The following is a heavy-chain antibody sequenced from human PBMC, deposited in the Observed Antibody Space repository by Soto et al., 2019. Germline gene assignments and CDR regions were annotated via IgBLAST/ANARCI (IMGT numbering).Heavy chain of an antibody. V-gene: IGHV4-30-2*01. Sequence: QLQLQESGSGLVKPSQTLSLTCGVSGGSISSGGYSWSWIRQPPGKGLEWIGYIYHSGSTYYNPSLKSRVTISVDRSKNQFSLKLSSVTAADTAVYYCARVTDSSSSYWSFDLWGRGTLVTVSS. CDR2: IYHSGST. CDR1: GGSISSGGYS. D-gene: IGHD6-13*01. J-gene: IGHJ2*01. CDR3: ARVTDSSSSYWSFDL.